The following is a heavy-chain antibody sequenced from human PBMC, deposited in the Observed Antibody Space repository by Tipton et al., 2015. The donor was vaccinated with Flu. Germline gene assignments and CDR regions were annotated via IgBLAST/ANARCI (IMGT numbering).Heavy chain of an antibody. Sequence: SLRLSCAASGFIFSDYWMAWVRQAPGKGLEWVANINYDGSTIYYVDSVKGRFTISRDNAKNSLYLQMNNLRAEDTAMYYCASYSSGYSLDYWGQGTLVTVSS. CDR1: GFIFSDYW. J-gene: IGHJ4*02. D-gene: IGHD3-22*01. CDR2: INYDGSTI. V-gene: IGHV3-7*01. CDR3: ASYSSGYSLDY.